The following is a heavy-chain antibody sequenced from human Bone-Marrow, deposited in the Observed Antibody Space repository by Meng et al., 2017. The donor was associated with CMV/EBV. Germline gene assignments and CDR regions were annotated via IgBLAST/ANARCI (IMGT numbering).Heavy chain of an antibody. CDR2: IHHSGST. V-gene: IGHV4-38-2*02. CDR1: GFTFSSYA. CDR3: ARDYEYVWGTLGY. D-gene: IGHD3-16*01. J-gene: IGHJ4*02. Sequence: GSLRLSCAASGFTFSSYAMSWVRQAPGKGLEWIGSIHHSGSTYHNPSLKSRLTISIDTSSNQFSLKLRSVTAADTAVYYCARDYEYVWGTLGYWGEGTLVTVSS.